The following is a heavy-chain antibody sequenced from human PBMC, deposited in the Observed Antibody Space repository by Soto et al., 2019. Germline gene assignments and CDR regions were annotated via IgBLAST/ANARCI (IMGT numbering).Heavy chain of an antibody. Sequence: ASVKVSCKASGYTFTGYYMHWVRQAPGQGLEWMGWMNPNSGGTNYAQKFQGWVTMTRDTSISTAYMELSRLRSDDTAVYYCATAVGRDTYGSARQWGTGTMVT. CDR3: ATAVGRDTYGSARQ. CDR2: MNPNSGGT. CDR1: GYTFTGYY. V-gene: IGHV1-2*04. D-gene: IGHD4-17*01. J-gene: IGHJ4*02.